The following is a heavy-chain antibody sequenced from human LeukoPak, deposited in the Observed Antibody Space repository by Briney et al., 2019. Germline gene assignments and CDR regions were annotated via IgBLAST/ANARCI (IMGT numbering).Heavy chain of an antibody. J-gene: IGHJ4*02. Sequence: PGGSLRLSCAVSGLTVSSSFMSWVRQAPGKGLEWVSDIYSDALGGITNYADSVKGRFTISRDNSQNTLYLQMNSLRAEDTAIYYCARGIGGGLHYFDYWGQGTLVTVSS. CDR1: GLTVSSSF. CDR2: IYSDALGGIT. CDR3: ARGIGGGLHYFDY. V-gene: IGHV3-53*01. D-gene: IGHD3-16*01.